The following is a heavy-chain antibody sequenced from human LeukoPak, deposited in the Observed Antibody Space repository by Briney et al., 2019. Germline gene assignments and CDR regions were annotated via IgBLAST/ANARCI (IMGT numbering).Heavy chain of an antibody. V-gene: IGHV4-34*01. CDR1: GGSFSDYY. CDR2: IIQSGVT. D-gene: IGHD5-24*01. Sequence: SETLSLTCAVYGGSFSDYYWSWIRQAPGKGLEWIGEIIQSGVTNYNPSRKSRATISIETSKNQFSLKLSSVTAADTAVYSCARGNRAGYNFDYWGQGALVTVSS. J-gene: IGHJ4*02. CDR3: ARGNRAGYNFDY.